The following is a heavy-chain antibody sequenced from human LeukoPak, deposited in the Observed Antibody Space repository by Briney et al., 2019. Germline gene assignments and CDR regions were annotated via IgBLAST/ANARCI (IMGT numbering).Heavy chain of an antibody. CDR3: ARHYGP. J-gene: IGHJ4*02. D-gene: IGHD3-16*01. CDR1: GGSISSNNW. Sequence: SETLSLTCAVSGGSISSNNWWSWVRQPPGKGLEWIGEIYRSGSTNYNPSLKSRVTISLDTSKNQFSLKLNSVTATDTAVYYCARHYGPWGQGTLVTVSS. V-gene: IGHV4-4*02. CDR2: IYRSGST.